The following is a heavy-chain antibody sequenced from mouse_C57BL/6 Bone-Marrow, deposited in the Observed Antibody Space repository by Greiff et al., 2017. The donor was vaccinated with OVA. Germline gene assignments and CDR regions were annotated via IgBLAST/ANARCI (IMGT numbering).Heavy chain of an antibody. J-gene: IGHJ2*01. CDR3: TTEGYDGTDY. CDR1: GFNIKDDY. Sequence: EVQLQQSGAELVRPGASVKLSCTASGFNIKDDYMHWVKQRPEQGLEWIGWIDPENGDTEYASKFQGKATITADTSSNTAYRQLSSLTSEDTAVYYCTTEGYDGTDYWGQGTTLTVSS. V-gene: IGHV14-4*01. D-gene: IGHD2-2*01. CDR2: IDPENGDT.